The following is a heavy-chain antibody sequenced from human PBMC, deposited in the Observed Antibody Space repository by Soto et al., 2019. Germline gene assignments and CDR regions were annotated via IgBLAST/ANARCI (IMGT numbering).Heavy chain of an antibody. CDR3: ASIKDIVVVPAAHNYYYMDV. J-gene: IGHJ6*03. V-gene: IGHV3-48*01. Sequence: PGGSLRLSCAASVFTFSSYSMNWVRQAPGKGLEWVSYISSSSSTIYYADSVKGRFTISRDNAKNSLYLQMNSLRAEDTAVYYCASIKDIVVVPAAHNYYYMDVWGKGTTVTVSS. CDR2: ISSSSSTI. D-gene: IGHD2-2*01. CDR1: VFTFSSYS.